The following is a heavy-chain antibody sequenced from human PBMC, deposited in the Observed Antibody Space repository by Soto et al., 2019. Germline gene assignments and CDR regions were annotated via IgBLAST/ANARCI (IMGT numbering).Heavy chain of an antibody. J-gene: IGHJ4*02. CDR3: ATESYYHWQY. V-gene: IGHV3-7*01. D-gene: IGHD3-9*01. CDR2: IKQDGSVK. Sequence: EVQLVESGGDLVQPGGSLRLSCAASGFTFSGYWMAWVRQAPGKGLEWVANIKQDGSVKYYVDSLKGRFTISRDNAKNSLYLQMDSLRAEGTAVYFCATESYYHWQYWGQGTLVTVSS. CDR1: GFTFSGYW.